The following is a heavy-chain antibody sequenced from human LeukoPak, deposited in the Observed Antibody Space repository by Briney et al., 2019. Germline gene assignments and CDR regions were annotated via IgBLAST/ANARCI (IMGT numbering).Heavy chain of an antibody. CDR3: ARILYGGPMDV. CDR1: GLTLSNYW. Sequence: HPGGSLRLYCAASGLTLSNYWMHWVSQAPGKGLVWVSRMNSDGSGTSYADSVKGRFTISGDNAKNSLYLQMNSLRVQDTAVYYCARILYGGPMDVWGQGTTVTVSS. V-gene: IGHV3-74*01. D-gene: IGHD4-23*01. CDR2: MNSDGSGT. J-gene: IGHJ6*02.